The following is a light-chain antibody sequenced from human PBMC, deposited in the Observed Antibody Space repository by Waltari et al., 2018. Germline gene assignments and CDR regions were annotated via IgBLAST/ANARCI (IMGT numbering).Light chain of an antibody. CDR1: QSVSSN. CDR3: QQYNNWPAAWT. Sequence: EIVMPQSPATLSVSPGERATLSCRARQSVSSNLAWYQQKPGQAPRLLIYGASTRATGIPARFSGSGSGTEFTLTISSMQSEDFAVYYCQQYNNWPAAWTFGQGTKVEIK. V-gene: IGKV3-15*01. J-gene: IGKJ1*01. CDR2: GAS.